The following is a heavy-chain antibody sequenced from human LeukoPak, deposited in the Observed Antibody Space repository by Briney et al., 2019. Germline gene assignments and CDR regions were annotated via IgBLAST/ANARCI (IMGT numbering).Heavy chain of an antibody. Sequence: ASVKVSCKASGYTFTSYGISWVRQAPGQGLEWMGWISAYNGNTNYAQKLQGRVTMTTDTSTSTAYMELRSLRSDDTAVYYCASPLGYCSSTSCYIFDYWGQGTLVTVSS. D-gene: IGHD2-2*02. CDR1: GYTFTSYG. J-gene: IGHJ4*02. V-gene: IGHV1-18*01. CDR2: ISAYNGNT. CDR3: ASPLGYCSSTSCYIFDY.